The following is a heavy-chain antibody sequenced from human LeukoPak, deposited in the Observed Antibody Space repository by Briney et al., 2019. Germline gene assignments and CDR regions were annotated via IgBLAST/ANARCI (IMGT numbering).Heavy chain of an antibody. V-gene: IGHV3-30*18. D-gene: IGHD3-9*01. Sequence: PGGSLRLSCAASGFIFSDHYMDWVRQAPGKGLEWVAVISYDGSNKYYADSVKGRFTISRDNSKNTLYLQMNSLRAEDTAVYYCAKPLTDIYYFDYWGQGTLVTVSS. CDR2: ISYDGSNK. CDR3: AKPLTDIYYFDY. J-gene: IGHJ4*02. CDR1: GFIFSDHY.